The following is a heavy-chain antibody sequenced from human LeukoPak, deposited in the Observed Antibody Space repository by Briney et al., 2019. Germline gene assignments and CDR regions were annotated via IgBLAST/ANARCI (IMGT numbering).Heavy chain of an antibody. V-gene: IGHV4-30-4*08. CDR3: ARDRPGAYCSSTSCYKADAFDI. CDR1: GGSISSGDYY. J-gene: IGHJ3*02. Sequence: SETLSHTCTVSGGSISSGDYYWSWIRQPPGKGLEWIGYIYYSGSTYYNPSLKSRVTISVDTSKNQFSLKLSSVTAADTAVYYCARDRPGAYCSSTSCYKADAFDIWGQGTMVTVSS. D-gene: IGHD2-2*02. CDR2: IYYSGST.